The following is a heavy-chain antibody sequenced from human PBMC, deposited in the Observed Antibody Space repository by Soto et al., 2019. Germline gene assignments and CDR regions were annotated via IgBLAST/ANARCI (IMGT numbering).Heavy chain of an antibody. CDR2: IWYDGSNK. D-gene: IGHD3-9*01. J-gene: IGHJ4*02. CDR1: GFTFSSYG. V-gene: IGHV3-33*01. CDR3: ARAPVMERYFDLASHLTFDY. Sequence: GGSLRLSCAASGFTFSSYGMHWVRQAPGKGLEWVAVIWYDGSNKYYADSVKGRFTISRDNSKNTLYLQMNSLRAEATAVYYCARAPVMERYFDLASHLTFDYWGQGTLVTVSS.